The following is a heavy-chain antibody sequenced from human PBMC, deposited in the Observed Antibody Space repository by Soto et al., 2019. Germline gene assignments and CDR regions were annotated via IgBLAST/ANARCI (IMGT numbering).Heavy chain of an antibody. CDR3: ARDPSEGRVGNWFES. V-gene: IGHV3-21*02. Sequence: EVQLVESGGGLVKPGGSLRLSCAASGFTFSRYGMNWLRQAPGKGLEWVASISSSTSYVYYADSVKGRFSTSRDNAKNILYLEMYGLSTEDTAVYYCARDPSEGRVGNWFESWGQGTLVTVSS. J-gene: IGHJ5*01. CDR1: GFTFSRYG. D-gene: IGHD2-2*01. CDR2: ISSSTSYV.